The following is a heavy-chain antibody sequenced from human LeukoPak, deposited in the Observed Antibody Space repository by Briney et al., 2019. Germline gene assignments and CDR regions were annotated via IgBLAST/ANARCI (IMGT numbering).Heavy chain of an antibody. J-gene: IGHJ4*02. CDR2: ISGSGGST. D-gene: IGHD3-10*01. V-gene: IGHV3-23*01. Sequence: PGGSLRLSCAASGFTFGSYAMSWVRQAPGKGLEWVSAISGSGGSTYYADSVKGRFTISRDNSKNTLYLQMNSLRAEDTAVYYCAKVGTVRGVIRDYFDYWGQGTLVTVSS. CDR1: GFTFGSYA. CDR3: AKVGTVRGVIRDYFDY.